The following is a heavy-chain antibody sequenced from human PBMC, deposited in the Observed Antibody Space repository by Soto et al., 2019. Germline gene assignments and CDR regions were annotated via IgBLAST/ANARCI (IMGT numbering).Heavy chain of an antibody. CDR3: AADTYDSSGYYGPPAFDI. Sequence: SVEVSCKASGFTFTSSAVQWVRQALGQRLEWIGWIVVGSGNTNYAQKFQERVTITRDMSTSTAYMELSSLRSEDTAVYYCAADTYDSSGYYGPPAFDIWGQGTMVTVSS. D-gene: IGHD3-22*01. CDR1: GFTFTSSA. J-gene: IGHJ3*02. CDR2: IVVGSGNT. V-gene: IGHV1-58*01.